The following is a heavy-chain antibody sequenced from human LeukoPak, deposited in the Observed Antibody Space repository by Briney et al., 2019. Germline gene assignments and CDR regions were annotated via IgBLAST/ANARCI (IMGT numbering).Heavy chain of an antibody. J-gene: IGHJ6*03. CDR1: GFTFSTYD. D-gene: IGHD3-9*01. CDR3: AKDGFVYCDYYYYYYYMGV. CDR2: IRYDGSNK. V-gene: IGHV3-30*02. Sequence: PGGSLRLSCAASGFTFSTYDMHWVRQAPGRGLEWVAFIRYDGSNKYYADSVKGRFTISRDNSKNTLYLQMNSLRAEDTAVYLCAKDGFVYCDYYYYYYYMGVWGKGTTVTIS.